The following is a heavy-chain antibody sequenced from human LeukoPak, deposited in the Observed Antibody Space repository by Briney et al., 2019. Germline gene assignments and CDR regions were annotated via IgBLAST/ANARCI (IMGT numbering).Heavy chain of an antibody. J-gene: IGHJ4*02. D-gene: IGHD1-26*01. CDR3: VPHAGTVGY. CDR2: IKQDGSER. CDR1: GFTFSSYG. V-gene: IGHV3-7*02. Sequence: GGSLRLSCAASGFTFSSYGMHWVRQAPGKGLEWVANIKQDGSERYYVDSVKGRFTISRDNAKNSLYLQMNRLRADDTAVYYCVPHAGTVGYWGQGTLVTVSS.